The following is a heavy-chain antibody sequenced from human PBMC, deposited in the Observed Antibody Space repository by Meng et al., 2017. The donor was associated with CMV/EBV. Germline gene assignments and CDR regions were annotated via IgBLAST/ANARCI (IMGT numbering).Heavy chain of an antibody. V-gene: IGHV4-61*01. CDR1: GGSVSSGSYY. CDR3: ARARSGWYNGQNYYYYGMDV. J-gene: IGHJ6*02. Sequence: GSLRLSCTVSGGSVSSGSYYWSWIRQPPGKGLEWIGYIYYSGSTNYNPSLKSRVTISVDTSKNQFSLKLSSVTAADTAVYYCARARSGWYNGQNYYYYGMDVWGQGTTVTVSS. CDR2: IYYSGST. D-gene: IGHD6-19*01.